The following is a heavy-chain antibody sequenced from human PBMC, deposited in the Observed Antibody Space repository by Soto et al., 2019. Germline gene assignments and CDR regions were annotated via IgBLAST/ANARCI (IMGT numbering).Heavy chain of an antibody. Sequence: QVQLQQWGAGLLKPSETLSLTCALYGGSFSGYYWSWIRQPPGKGLEWIGEIGHSGSTNYNPSLKSRVTISLDTSNAQFSMRLSAVTAADTAVYYCARGPYGSGIRSPYYNYYMDVWGKGTTVTVSS. D-gene: IGHD3-10*01. J-gene: IGHJ6*03. CDR3: ARGPYGSGIRSPYYNYYMDV. V-gene: IGHV4-34*01. CDR1: GGSFSGYY. CDR2: IGHSGST.